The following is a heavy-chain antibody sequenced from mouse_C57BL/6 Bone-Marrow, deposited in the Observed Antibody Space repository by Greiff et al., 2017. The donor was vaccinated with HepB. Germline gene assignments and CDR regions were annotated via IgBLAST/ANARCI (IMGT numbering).Heavy chain of an antibody. J-gene: IGHJ4*01. CDR2: IYPGRGNT. V-gene: IGHV1-66*01. Sequence: QVQLQQSGPELVKPGASVKISCKASGYSFTSYYIHWVKQRPGQGIEWIGWIYPGRGNTKYNEKFKGKATLTADTSSSTAYMQLSSLTSEDSAVYYCARDYYGSSHYAMDYWGQGTSVTVSS. D-gene: IGHD1-1*01. CDR3: ARDYYGSSHYAMDY. CDR1: GYSFTSYY.